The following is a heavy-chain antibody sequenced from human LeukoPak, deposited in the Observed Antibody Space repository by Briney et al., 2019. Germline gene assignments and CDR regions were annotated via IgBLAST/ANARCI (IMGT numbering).Heavy chain of an antibody. Sequence: SVKVSCKASGGTFSSYAISWVRQAPGQGLEWMGRIIPILGTANYAQKFQGRVTITADKSTSTAYMELSSLRSEDTAVYYCARDVPFGEDIWGQGTMVTVSS. V-gene: IGHV1-69*04. J-gene: IGHJ3*02. CDR1: GGTFSSYA. CDR3: ARDVPFGEDI. CDR2: IIPILGTA. D-gene: IGHD3-10*01.